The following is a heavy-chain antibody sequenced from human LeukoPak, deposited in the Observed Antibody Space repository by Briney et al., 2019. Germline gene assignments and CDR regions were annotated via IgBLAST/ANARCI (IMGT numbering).Heavy chain of an antibody. D-gene: IGHD3-22*01. Sequence: PSETLSLTCAVSGGSISSDNWWSWVRQPPGKGLEWTGEIYHRGSTNFNPSLNSRVSISLDKSKNQFSLKLSSVTAADTAVFYCARRDYYDSTGYFDLWGRGTLVTVSS. CDR2: IYHRGST. J-gene: IGHJ2*01. CDR3: ARRDYYDSTGYFDL. CDR1: GGSISSDNW. V-gene: IGHV4-4*02.